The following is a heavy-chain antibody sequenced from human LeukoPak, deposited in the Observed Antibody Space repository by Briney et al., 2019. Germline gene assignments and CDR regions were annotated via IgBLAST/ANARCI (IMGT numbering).Heavy chain of an antibody. CDR3: ARGGLYSSGWLPVGMDV. Sequence: GGSLRLSCAASGFTVSSNYMSWVRQAPGKGLEWVSVIYSGGSTYCADSVKGRFTISRHNSKNTLYLQMNSLRAEDTAVCYCARGGLYSSGWLPVGMDVWGQGTTVTVSS. D-gene: IGHD6-19*01. V-gene: IGHV3-53*04. J-gene: IGHJ6*02. CDR1: GFTVSSNY. CDR2: IYSGGST.